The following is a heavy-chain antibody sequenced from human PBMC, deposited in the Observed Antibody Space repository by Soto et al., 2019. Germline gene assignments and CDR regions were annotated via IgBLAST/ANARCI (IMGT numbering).Heavy chain of an antibody. J-gene: IGHJ4*02. V-gene: IGHV3-23*01. CDR3: ARRGSGSYYDY. Sequence: EVQLLESGGGLVQPGGSLRLSCAASGFTFSSYAMRSVRQAPVKGLEWVSAISGSGGSTYYADSVKGRFTISRDNSKNTLYLQMNSLRAEDTAVYYCARRGSGSYYDYWGQGTLVTVSS. CDR1: GFTFSSYA. CDR2: ISGSGGST. D-gene: IGHD1-26*01.